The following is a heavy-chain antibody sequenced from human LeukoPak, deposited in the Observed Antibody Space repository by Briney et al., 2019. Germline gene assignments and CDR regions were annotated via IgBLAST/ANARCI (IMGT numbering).Heavy chain of an antibody. J-gene: IGHJ4*02. CDR3: ARRAGNSSAYDY. CDR1: GFTLSSYS. D-gene: IGHD3-22*01. V-gene: IGHV3-21*01. CDR2: ISSTSSYI. Sequence: PGGSLTLSRPPYGFTLSSYSTNCARQAPRKGLESVSSISSTSSYIDYADSVKGRFTISRDNAKNSLYLQMNSLRAEDTAVYYCARRAGNSSAYDYWGQGTLVTVSS.